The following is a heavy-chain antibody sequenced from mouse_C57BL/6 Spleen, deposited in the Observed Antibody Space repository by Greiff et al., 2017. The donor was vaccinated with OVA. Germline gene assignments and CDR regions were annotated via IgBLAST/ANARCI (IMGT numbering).Heavy chain of an antibody. CDR3: ARGGGYYPYFDY. CDR2: IYPGDGDT. Sequence: VKLQQSGAELVKPGASVKISCKASGYAFSSYWMNWVKQSPGKGLEWIGQIYPGDGDTNYNGKFKGKATLTSDKSASTAYMQLSSLTSEDSAVYFCARGGGYYPYFDYWGQGTTLTVSS. V-gene: IGHV1-80*01. CDR1: GYAFSSYW. J-gene: IGHJ2*01. D-gene: IGHD2-3*01.